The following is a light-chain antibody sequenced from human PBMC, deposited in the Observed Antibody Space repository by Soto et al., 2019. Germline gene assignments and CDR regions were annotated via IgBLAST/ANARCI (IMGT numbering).Light chain of an antibody. CDR2: DVS. Sequence: QSALTQPRSVSGSPGQSVTISCTGTSSDVGGYNYVSWYQQHPGQAPKLMIYDVSKRPSGVPDRFSGSKSGNTASLTISGLQDEDEADYYCCSYAGSYTFVFGGGTKVTVL. CDR1: SSDVGGYNY. J-gene: IGLJ2*01. CDR3: CSYAGSYTFV. V-gene: IGLV2-11*01.